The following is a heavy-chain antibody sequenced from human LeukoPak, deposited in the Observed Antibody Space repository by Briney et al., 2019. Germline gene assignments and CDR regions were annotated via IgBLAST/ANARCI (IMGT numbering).Heavy chain of an antibody. J-gene: IGHJ6*02. D-gene: IGHD3-22*01. Sequence: SETLSLTCTVSNDSISSGDYYWNWIRQPPGKGLEWIGYIYYSGSTYYNPSLKSRVTISVDTSKNQFSLKLSSVTAADTAVYYCARDRGSGDSSGYYPDYYYGMDVWGQGTTVTVSS. CDR3: ARDRGSGDSSGYYPDYYYGMDV. CDR1: NDSISSGDYY. V-gene: IGHV4-30-4*01. CDR2: IYYSGST.